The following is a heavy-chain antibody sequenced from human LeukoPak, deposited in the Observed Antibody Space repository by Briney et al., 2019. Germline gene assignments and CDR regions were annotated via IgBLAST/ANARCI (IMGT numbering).Heavy chain of an antibody. V-gene: IGHV3-73*01. Sequence: GGSLRLSCAASGFTFSGSAMHRVRQASGKGLEWVGRIRSKANSYATAYAASVKGRFTISRDDSKNTAYLQMNSLKTEDTAVYYCTRPPSSGWWAGDDYWGQGTLVTVSS. J-gene: IGHJ4*02. CDR3: TRPPSSGWWAGDDY. D-gene: IGHD6-19*01. CDR1: GFTFSGSA. CDR2: IRSKANSYAT.